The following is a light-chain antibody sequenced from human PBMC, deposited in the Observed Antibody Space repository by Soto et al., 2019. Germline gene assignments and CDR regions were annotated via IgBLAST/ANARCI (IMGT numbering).Light chain of an antibody. CDR3: LHYNSYPLT. Sequence: DIKLTQSPSFLSASVGDRVTITCRASQDSRCFLAWYQQKPGKAPRLLIYVASALQSGVPSRFSGSGSWTEFTLAISSLQPEEVATYYCLHYNSYPLTFGGGTKVEIK. J-gene: IGKJ4*01. CDR1: QDSRCF. CDR2: VAS. V-gene: IGKV1-9*01.